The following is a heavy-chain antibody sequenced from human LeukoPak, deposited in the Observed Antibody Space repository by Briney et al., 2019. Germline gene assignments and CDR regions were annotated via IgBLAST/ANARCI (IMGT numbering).Heavy chain of an antibody. CDR1: GGSISSYY. Sequence: SETLSLTCTVSGGSISSYYWSWIRQPPGKGLEWIGYIYYSGSTNYNPSLKSRVTISVDTSKNQFSLKLSSVTAADMAVYYCASSVGATGGDFDYWGQGTLVTVSS. V-gene: IGHV4-59*01. CDR2: IYYSGST. D-gene: IGHD1-26*01. CDR3: ASSVGATGGDFDY. J-gene: IGHJ4*02.